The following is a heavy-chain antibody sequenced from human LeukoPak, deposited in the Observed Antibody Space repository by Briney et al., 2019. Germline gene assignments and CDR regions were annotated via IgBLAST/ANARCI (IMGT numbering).Heavy chain of an antibody. CDR3: AKDPYYYDSSGYYYPDY. CDR2: ISGDGGST. CDR1: GFTFADYA. D-gene: IGHD3-22*01. V-gene: IGHV3-43*02. J-gene: IGHJ4*02. Sequence: GGSLRLSCAASGFTFADYAMHWVRQAPGKGLEWVSLISGDGGSTYNADSVKGRFTISRDNSKNSLYLQMNSLRTEDTALYYCAKDPYYYDSSGYYYPDYWGQGTLVTVSS.